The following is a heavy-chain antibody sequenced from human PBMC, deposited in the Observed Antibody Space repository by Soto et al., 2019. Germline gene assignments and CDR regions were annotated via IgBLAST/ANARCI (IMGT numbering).Heavy chain of an antibody. CDR1: GGTFSSYA. J-gene: IGHJ6*04. D-gene: IGHD2-15*01. CDR3: ASGKDIVVVVAANTYYYGIDV. Sequence: ASVKVSCKASGGTFSSYAISWVRQAPGQGFEWMGGIIPIFGTANYAQKFQGRVTITADESTSTAYMELSSLRSEDTAVYYCASGKDIVVVVAANTYYYGIDVWGEGTRVTVSS. CDR2: IIPIFGTA. V-gene: IGHV1-69*13.